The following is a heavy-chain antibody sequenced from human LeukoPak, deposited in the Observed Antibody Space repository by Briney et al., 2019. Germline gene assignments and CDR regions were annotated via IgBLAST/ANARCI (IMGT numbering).Heavy chain of an antibody. CDR3: AKGAQYGTVVTNFDY. J-gene: IGHJ4*02. V-gene: IGHV1-46*01. Sequence: GASVKVSCKASGYTFTSYYMHWVRQAPGQGLEWMGIINPSGGSTSYAQKFQGRVTMTRDTSTSTVYMELSSLRSEDTAVYYCAKGAQYGTVVTNFDYWGQGTLVTVSS. D-gene: IGHD4-23*01. CDR2: INPSGGST. CDR1: GYTFTSYY.